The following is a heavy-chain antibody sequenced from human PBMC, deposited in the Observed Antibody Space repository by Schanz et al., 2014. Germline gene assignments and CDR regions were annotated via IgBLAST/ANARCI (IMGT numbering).Heavy chain of an antibody. Sequence: VHLVESGGGVVQPGRSLRLSCTGSRFTISRNPIHWVRQAPGKGLEWVSSISSSGSSIYYADSVKGRFTISRDNSKNTVYLQMNSLRGEDTGMYYCARGDPVAGLDYWGRGTLVTVSS. CDR3: ARGDPVAGLDY. J-gene: IGHJ4*02. CDR2: ISSSGSSI. V-gene: IGHV3-21*04. CDR1: RFTISRNP.